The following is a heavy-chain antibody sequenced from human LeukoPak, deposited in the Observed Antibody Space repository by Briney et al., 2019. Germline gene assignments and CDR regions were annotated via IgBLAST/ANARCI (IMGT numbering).Heavy chain of an antibody. Sequence: PGGSLRLSCAASGFTFSTYWMSWVRQAPGRGLEWVANIKQDGSEKYYVHSVKGRFTISRDNAKNSPYLQMNSLRAEGTAVYYCATSYGDYPNDAFDIWRQRTMVTVSS. J-gene: IGHJ3*02. CDR1: GFTFSTYW. CDR2: IKQDGSEK. CDR3: ATSYGDYPNDAFDI. V-gene: IGHV3-7*01. D-gene: IGHD4-17*01.